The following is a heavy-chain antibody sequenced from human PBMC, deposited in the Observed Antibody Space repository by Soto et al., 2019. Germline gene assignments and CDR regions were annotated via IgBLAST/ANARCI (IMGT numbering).Heavy chain of an antibody. Sequence: SETLSLTCTVSGGSISSYYWSWIRQPPGKGLEWIGYIYYSGSTNYNPSLKSRVTISVDTSKNQFSLKLSSVTAADTAVYYCARGSGHMDYYDSSGYYYYYYMDVWGKGTTVTVSS. D-gene: IGHD3-22*01. CDR3: ARGSGHMDYYDSSGYYYYYYMDV. CDR2: IYYSGST. CDR1: GGSISSYY. J-gene: IGHJ6*03. V-gene: IGHV4-59*01.